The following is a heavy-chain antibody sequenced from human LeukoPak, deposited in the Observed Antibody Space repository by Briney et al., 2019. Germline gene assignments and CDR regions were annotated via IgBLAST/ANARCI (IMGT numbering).Heavy chain of an antibody. Sequence: GGSLRLSCAASGFTVSSNHMSWVRQAPGKGLEWVSAISGSGGSTYYADSVKGRFTISRDNSKNTLYLQMNSLRAEDTAVYYCAGDQYYDILTGSRGYWGQGTLVTVSS. CDR1: GFTVSSNH. CDR2: ISGSGGST. J-gene: IGHJ4*02. D-gene: IGHD3-9*01. V-gene: IGHV3-23*01. CDR3: AGDQYYDILTGSRGY.